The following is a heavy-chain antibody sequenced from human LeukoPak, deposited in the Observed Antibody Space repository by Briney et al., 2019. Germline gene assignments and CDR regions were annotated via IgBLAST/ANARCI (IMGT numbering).Heavy chain of an antibody. CDR3: ARRSGSYYDWFDP. D-gene: IGHD1-26*01. CDR1: GYIFTGYY. V-gene: IGHV1-2*02. CDR2: INPNSGGT. Sequence: ASVKVSCKASGYIFTGYYMHWVRQAPGQGLEWMGWINPNSGGTNYAQKFQGRVTMTRDTSISTAYMELSRLRSDDTAVYYCARRSGSYYDWFDPWGQGTLVTVSS. J-gene: IGHJ5*02.